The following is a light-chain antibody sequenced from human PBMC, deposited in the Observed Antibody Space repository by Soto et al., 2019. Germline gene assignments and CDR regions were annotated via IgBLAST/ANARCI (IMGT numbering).Light chain of an antibody. CDR2: AAS. CDR1: QSVSASY. Sequence: EIELTQSPGSLSLSPGERATISCRASQSVSASYFAWYQQKPGQAPRLLIYAASSRATGIPDRFSGSGSGTDFTLTVSRLEPEDFAVYYCQQYGNSPAITFGQGTRLEIK. V-gene: IGKV3-20*01. J-gene: IGKJ5*01. CDR3: QQYGNSPAIT.